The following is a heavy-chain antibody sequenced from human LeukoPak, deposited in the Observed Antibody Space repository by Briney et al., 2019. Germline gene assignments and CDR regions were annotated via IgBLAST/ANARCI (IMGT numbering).Heavy chain of an antibody. J-gene: IGHJ4*02. V-gene: IGHV3-30*18. CDR3: ANPEGGDYEGY. Sequence: LSLTCTVSGGSISSSNYYWGRIRQPPGKGLEWVAVISYDGSNKYYADSVKGRFTISRDNSKNTLYMQMNSLRAEDTAVYYCANPEGGDYEGYWGQGTLVTVSS. CDR1: GGSISSSN. CDR2: ISYDGSNK. D-gene: IGHD4-17*01.